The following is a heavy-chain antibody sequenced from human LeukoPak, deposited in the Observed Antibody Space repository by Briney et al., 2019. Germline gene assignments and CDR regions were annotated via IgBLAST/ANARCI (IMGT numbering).Heavy chain of an antibody. CDR3: ARISLEYQLSSPFDY. J-gene: IGHJ4*02. Sequence: GGSLRLSCAASGFSFRSYAMHWVRQAPGKGLEWVAVIAYDGSTKYYADSVKGRFTISRDDSGNTLYLQMDSLRTEDTGVYFCARISLEYQLSSPFDYWGQGTLVAVS. V-gene: IGHV3-30*04. CDR1: GFSFRSYA. CDR2: IAYDGSTK. D-gene: IGHD3-3*01.